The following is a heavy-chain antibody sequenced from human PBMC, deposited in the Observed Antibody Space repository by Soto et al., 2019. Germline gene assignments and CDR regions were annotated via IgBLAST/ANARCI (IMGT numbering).Heavy chain of an antibody. D-gene: IGHD6-6*01. CDR1: GGSITSSRYY. Sequence: QLQLQESGPGLVKPSETLSLTCTVSGGSITSSRYYWGWIRQPPGKGLECIANIYYDGSTYYNPSLKSRVTISVDTSKNQFSLRLSSVTAADTAVYYCARSSIAPRLFMYPFDYWGQGTLVTVSS. CDR2: IYYDGST. CDR3: ARSSIAPRLFMYPFDY. V-gene: IGHV4-39*01. J-gene: IGHJ4*02.